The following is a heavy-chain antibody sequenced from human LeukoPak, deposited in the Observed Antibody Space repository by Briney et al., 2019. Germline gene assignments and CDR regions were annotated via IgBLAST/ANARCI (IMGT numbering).Heavy chain of an antibody. CDR2: ISSSSSYI. J-gene: IGHJ4*02. CDR3: ARDPYNSGSSYFDY. D-gene: IGHD3-10*01. V-gene: IGHV3-21*04. Sequence: PGGSLRLSCAASGFTFSSYSMNWVRQAPGKGLEWVSSISSSSSYIYYADSVKGRFTISRDNSKNTLYLQMNSLRAEDTAVYYCARDPYNSGSSYFDYWGQGTLVTVSS. CDR1: GFTFSSYS.